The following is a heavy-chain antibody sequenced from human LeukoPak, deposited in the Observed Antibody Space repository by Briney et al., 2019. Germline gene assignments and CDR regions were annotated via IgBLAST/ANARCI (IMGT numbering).Heavy chain of an antibody. V-gene: IGHV5-51*01. CDR2: IYPGDSDT. D-gene: IGHD2-21*02. CDR1: GYSFTSYW. CDR3: ARIYCGGDCSDPPSKYYYYYGMDV. J-gene: IGHJ6*02. Sequence: GESLKISCKGSGYSFTSYWIGWVRQMPGKGLEWMGIIYPGDSDTRYSPSFQGQVTISADKSISTAYLQWSSLKASDTAMYYCARIYCGGDCSDPPSKYYYYYGMDVWGQGTTVTVSS.